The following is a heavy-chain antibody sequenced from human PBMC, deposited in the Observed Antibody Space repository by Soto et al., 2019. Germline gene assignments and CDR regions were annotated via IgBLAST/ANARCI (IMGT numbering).Heavy chain of an antibody. V-gene: IGHV4-59*13. CDR2: IYYSGNT. CDR1: GDSMSPFY. CDR3: ARGVYDYWSGYYAGSGLDV. D-gene: IGHD3-3*01. Sequence: QVPLQESGPGLVKPSETLSLTCTVSGDSMSPFYWNWIRQSPGKGLEWIGYIYYSGNTNYNPSLKSRVAISVDTYKNQFSLKLSSVTAADTAVYYCARGVYDYWSGYYAGSGLDVWGQGTTVTVSS. J-gene: IGHJ6*02.